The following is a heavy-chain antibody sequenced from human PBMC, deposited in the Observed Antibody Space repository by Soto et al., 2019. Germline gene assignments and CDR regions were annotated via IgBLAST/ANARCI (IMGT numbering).Heavy chain of an antibody. J-gene: IGHJ6*02. V-gene: IGHV3-21*01. CDR1: GFTFSSYS. CDR2: ISSSSSYI. Sequence: GGSLRLSCAASGFTFSSYSMNWVRQAPGKGLEWVSSISSSSSYIYYADSVKGRFTISRDNAKNSLYLQMNSLRAEDTAVYYCARAKRVSYYYYYGMDVWGQGTTVTVSS. CDR3: ARAKRVSYYYYYGMDV. D-gene: IGHD2-8*01.